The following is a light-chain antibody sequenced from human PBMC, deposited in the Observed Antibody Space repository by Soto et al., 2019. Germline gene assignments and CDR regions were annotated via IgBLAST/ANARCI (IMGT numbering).Light chain of an antibody. CDR3: HQYGTAPLT. Sequence: EIVLPKSPGTLSLSPGERATLSRRASQSVAANYLAWYQQKRGQATRLLIYGASSRATGIPDRFSGSGSGTDFTLTISRLEPEEFSVYYCHQYGTAPLTVGPGTKVDIK. J-gene: IGKJ3*01. V-gene: IGKV3-20*01. CDR1: QSVAANY. CDR2: GAS.